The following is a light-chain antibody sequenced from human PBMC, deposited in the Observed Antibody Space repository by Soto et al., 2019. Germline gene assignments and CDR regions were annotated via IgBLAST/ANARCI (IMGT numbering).Light chain of an antibody. CDR3: QQYNNWPFS. CDR2: GAT. Sequence: ETVLTQSPATVSLSPGDRATLPCRASQSVSILLAWYQQKPGQAPRLLIHGATTRATGIPARFSGSGSGTEFTLTISSLQSEDFALYFCQQYNNWPFSFGQGTRLEIK. V-gene: IGKV3-15*01. J-gene: IGKJ5*01. CDR1: QSVSIL.